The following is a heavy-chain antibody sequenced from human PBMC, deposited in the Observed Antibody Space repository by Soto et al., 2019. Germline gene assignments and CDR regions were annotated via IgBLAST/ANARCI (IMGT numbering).Heavy chain of an antibody. J-gene: IGHJ2*01. Sequence: GESLKISCKGSGYSFTSYWISWVRQMPGKGLEWMGRIDPSDSYTNYSPSFQGHVTISADKSISTAYLQWSSLKASDTAMYYCARHRGYSGYDLFWYFDLWGRGTLVTVSS. D-gene: IGHD5-12*01. V-gene: IGHV5-10-1*01. CDR3: ARHRGYSGYDLFWYFDL. CDR2: IDPSDSYT. CDR1: GYSFTSYW.